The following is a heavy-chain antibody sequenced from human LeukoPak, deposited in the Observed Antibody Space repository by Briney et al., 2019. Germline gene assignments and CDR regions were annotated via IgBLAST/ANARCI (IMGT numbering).Heavy chain of an antibody. V-gene: IGHV3-21*04. J-gene: IGHJ4*02. D-gene: IGHD7-27*01. Sequence: PGGSLRLSCAASGFTFSNYNMNWVRQAPGKGLEWVSSISSSSSYISYADSVKGRFTVSRDNSKNTLFLQMNSLRAEDTAVYYCAKDGGLWVSAHWGDSWGRGTLVTVSS. CDR1: GFTFSNYN. CDR2: ISSSSSYI. CDR3: AKDGGLWVSAHWGDS.